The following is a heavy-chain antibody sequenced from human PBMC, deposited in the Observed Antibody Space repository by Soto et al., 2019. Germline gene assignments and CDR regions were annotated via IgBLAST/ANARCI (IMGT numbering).Heavy chain of an antibody. Sequence: SETLSLTCTVSGGSISDYYWSWIRQPPGKGLEWVGYIHYTGSTNYNPSLMSRVTILVDTSKNQFSLKLSSVTAADTAVYYCARLQSSLWGGKYFYYMDVWGKGTTVTVSS. CDR3: ARLQSSLWGGKYFYYMDV. D-gene: IGHD3-16*01. J-gene: IGHJ6*03. CDR2: IHYTGST. CDR1: GGSISDYY. V-gene: IGHV4-59*08.